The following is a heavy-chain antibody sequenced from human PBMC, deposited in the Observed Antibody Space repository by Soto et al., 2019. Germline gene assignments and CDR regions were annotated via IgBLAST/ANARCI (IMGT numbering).Heavy chain of an antibody. D-gene: IGHD3-10*01. J-gene: IGHJ4*02. CDR1: GYTFTSYY. V-gene: IGHV1-46*03. CDR2: INPNGGST. CDR3: SRGLGSGDY. Sequence: QVQLVQSGAEVKNPGASVTVSCRASGYTFTSYYIHWVRQAPGQGLECMAIINPNGGSTNYAQRFQGRVTVTRDTSTSIVYMELSSLRSEDTAVYYCSRGLGSGDYWGQGTLVTVSS.